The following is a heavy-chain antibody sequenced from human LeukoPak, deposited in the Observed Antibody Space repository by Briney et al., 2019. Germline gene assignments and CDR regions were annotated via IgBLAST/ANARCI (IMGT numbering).Heavy chain of an antibody. Sequence: SETLSLTCTVSSGSISTSNYYWGWVRQPPGKALEWIGNIFYSGSTYYSPSLKSRVTISVDTSKNQFSLKLSSVTAADTAVYYCARDGEQILLWFGEFTHWGQGTLVTVSS. CDR2: IFYSGST. J-gene: IGHJ4*02. CDR3: ARDGEQILLWFGEFTH. V-gene: IGHV4-39*07. D-gene: IGHD3-10*01. CDR1: SGSISTSNYY.